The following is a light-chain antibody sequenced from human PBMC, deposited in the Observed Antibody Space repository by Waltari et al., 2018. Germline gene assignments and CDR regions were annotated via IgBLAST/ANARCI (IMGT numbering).Light chain of an antibody. CDR3: VLYGGNGIWV. J-gene: IGLJ3*02. V-gene: IGLV8-61*01. CDR1: SGSVPTSEH. Sequence: QTVVTQEPAFSVSPGGTITLTCALTSGSVPTSEHPSWYQQTPGQAPRTLIYSTNIRASGVPDRFSGSIIGNKAALTITGAQADDESDYYCVLYGGNGIWVFGGGTRLTVL. CDR2: STN.